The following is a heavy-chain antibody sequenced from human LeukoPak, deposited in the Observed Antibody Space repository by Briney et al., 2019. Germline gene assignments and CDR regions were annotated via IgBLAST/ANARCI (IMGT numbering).Heavy chain of an antibody. D-gene: IGHD3-10*01. CDR1: GFTFSSYA. CDR3: ATYGSGSHKSQPFDY. V-gene: IGHV3-30*04. J-gene: IGHJ4*02. CDR2: ISYDGSNK. Sequence: PGRSLRLSCAASGFTFSSYAMHWVRQAPGKGLEWVAVISYDGSNKYYADSVKGRFTISRDNSKSTLYLQMNSLRAEDTAVYYCATYGSGSHKSQPFDYWGQGTLVTVSS.